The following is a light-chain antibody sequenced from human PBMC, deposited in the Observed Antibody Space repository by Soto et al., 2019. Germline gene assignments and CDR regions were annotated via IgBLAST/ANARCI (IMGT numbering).Light chain of an antibody. V-gene: IGKV3-11*01. Sequence: EIVLTQSPGTLSLSPGERATLSCRASQSVSSNLAWYQQKPGQAPRLLIYGASTRATGIPARFSGSGSGTEFTLTISSLEPEDFAVYYCQQRSNWPRTFGQGTKVDI. J-gene: IGKJ1*01. CDR2: GAS. CDR3: QQRSNWPRT. CDR1: QSVSSN.